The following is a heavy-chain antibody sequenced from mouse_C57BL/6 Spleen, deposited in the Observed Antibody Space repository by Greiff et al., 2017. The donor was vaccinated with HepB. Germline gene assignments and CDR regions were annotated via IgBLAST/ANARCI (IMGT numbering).Heavy chain of an antibody. V-gene: IGHV1-52*01. J-gene: IGHJ3*01. CDR3: ARSDGYYSWFAY. CDR2: IDPSDSET. Sequence: QVQLQQPGAELVRPGSSVKLSCKASGYTFTSYWMHWVKQRPIQGLEWIGNIDPSDSETHYNQKFKDKATLTVDKSSSTAYMQLSSLTSEDSAVYYCARSDGYYSWFAYWGQGTLGTVSA. D-gene: IGHD2-3*01. CDR1: GYTFTSYW.